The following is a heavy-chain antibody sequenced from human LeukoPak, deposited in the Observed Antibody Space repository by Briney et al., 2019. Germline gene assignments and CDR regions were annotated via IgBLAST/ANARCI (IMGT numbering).Heavy chain of an antibody. Sequence: GRSLRLSCAVSGFTVDSYAMHWVRQAPGKGLEWVAVISYDGSNKYYADSVKGRFTISRDNSKNTLYLQMNSLRAEDTAVYYCAKVRRGLQNYYWGQGTLVTVS. V-gene: IGHV3-30-3*01. CDR1: GFTVDSYA. D-gene: IGHD5-18*01. J-gene: IGHJ4*02. CDR2: ISYDGSNK. CDR3: AKVRRGLQNYY.